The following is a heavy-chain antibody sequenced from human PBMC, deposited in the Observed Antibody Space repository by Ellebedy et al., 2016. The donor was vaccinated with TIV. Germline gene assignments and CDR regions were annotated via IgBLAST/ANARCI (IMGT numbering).Heavy chain of an antibody. J-gene: IGHJ2*01. CDR1: GFTFSSYA. CDR3: AKRTLSMVPNWYFDL. V-gene: IGHV3-23*01. CDR2: ISGSGGST. Sequence: GESLKISXAASGFTFSSYAMSWVRQAPGKGLEWVSAISGSGGSTYYADSVKGRFTISRDNSKNTLYLQMNSLRAEDTAVYYCAKRTLSMVPNWYFDLWGRGTLVTVSS. D-gene: IGHD2/OR15-2a*01.